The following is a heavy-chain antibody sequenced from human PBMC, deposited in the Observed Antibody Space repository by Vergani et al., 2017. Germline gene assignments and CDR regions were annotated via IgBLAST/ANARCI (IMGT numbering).Heavy chain of an antibody. CDR1: GDSIISRSYY. J-gene: IGHJ5*02. V-gene: IGHV4-39*01. CDR3: ARHSXVEWLVKLGWIDP. Sequence: QMQLQESGPGLVKASETLSLTCTVSGDSIISRSYYWGWIRQPPGKGLEWIASIYYSGSTYYNPSLKSRVTISVDTSKNQFSLKLSSVTAADTAVYFCARHSXVEWLVKLGWIDPWGQGILVTVSS. CDR2: IYYSGST. D-gene: IGHD6-19*01.